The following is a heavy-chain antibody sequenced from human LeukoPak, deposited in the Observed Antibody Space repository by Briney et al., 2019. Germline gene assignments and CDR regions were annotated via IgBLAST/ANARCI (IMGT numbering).Heavy chain of an antibody. V-gene: IGHV4-4*07. J-gene: IGHJ4*02. CDR2: IYTSGST. Sequence: SETLSLTCTVSGGSISSYYWSWIRQPAGKGLEWIGRIYTSGSTKYNPSLKSRVTMSVDTSKNQFSLKLGSVTAADTAVYYCAKAAYSGYDAEYYFDYWGQGTLVTVSS. D-gene: IGHD5-12*01. CDR1: GGSISSYY. CDR3: AKAAYSGYDAEYYFDY.